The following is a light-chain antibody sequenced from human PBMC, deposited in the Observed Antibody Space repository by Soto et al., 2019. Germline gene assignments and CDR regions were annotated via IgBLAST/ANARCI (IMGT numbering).Light chain of an antibody. V-gene: IGKV3-20*01. CDR3: QQYCSSRT. CDR1: QSVSSSY. Sequence: EIVLTQSPGTLSLSPGERATLSCRASQSVSSSYLAWYQQKPGQAPRLLIYGASSRATDIPDRFSGSGSGTDFTLTISRLEPDDFSVYYCQQYCSSRTLGQGTKVVIK. CDR2: GAS. J-gene: IGKJ1*01.